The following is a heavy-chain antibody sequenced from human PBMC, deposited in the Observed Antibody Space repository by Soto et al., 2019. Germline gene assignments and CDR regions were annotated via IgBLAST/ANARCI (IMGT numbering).Heavy chain of an antibody. D-gene: IGHD2-21*02. CDR2: IIPTLGTT. J-gene: IGHJ6*02. CDR1: GGSFSKFA. Sequence: GASVKVSCKASGGSFSKFAINWVRQAPGQGLEWMGGIIPTLGTTDYAHKFQGRVTITADEATRTAYMELSGLRSEDTAVYYCARDDATHCGDDCYRYLYYGMDVWGQGTTVTVSS. V-gene: IGHV1-69*13. CDR3: ARDDATHCGDDCYRYLYYGMDV.